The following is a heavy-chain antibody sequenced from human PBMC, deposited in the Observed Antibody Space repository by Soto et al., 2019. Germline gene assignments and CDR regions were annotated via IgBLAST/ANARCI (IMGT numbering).Heavy chain of an antibody. CDR2: VYYSASTNYKPSL. CDR1: GEPINRYY. Sequence: GTLAITCTVPGEPINRYYCCWILQPPGKGLEWIGYVYYSASTNYKPSLNYNPSLKSRVTISLDTSKNQYSLRLSYVTTADTAFFFCWTGEVLYVQAFWGQRSLVIGSS. D-gene: IGHD1-1*01. J-gene: IGHJ4*01. V-gene: IGHV4-59*01. CDR3: WTGEVLYVQAF.